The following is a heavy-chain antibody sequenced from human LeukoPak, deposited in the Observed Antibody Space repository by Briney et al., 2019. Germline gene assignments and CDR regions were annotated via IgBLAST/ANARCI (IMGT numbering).Heavy chain of an antibody. J-gene: IGHJ4*02. CDR2: ISGSGTNK. V-gene: IGHV3-23*01. Sequence: GGSLRLSCAASGFIFSSYAMIWVRQAPGKGLDLVSGISGSGTNKYYADSVKGRFTISRDSSKNTLYLQMNSLRAEDTAVYYCAKGYYFDSSGYYYDYWGQGTLVTVSS. CDR1: GFIFSSYA. D-gene: IGHD3-22*01. CDR3: AKGYYFDSSGYYYDY.